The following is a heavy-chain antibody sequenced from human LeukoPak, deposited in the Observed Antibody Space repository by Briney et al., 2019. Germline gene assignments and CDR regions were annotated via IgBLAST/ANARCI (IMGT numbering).Heavy chain of an antibody. CDR3: ASHRRSHGSEY. J-gene: IGHJ4*02. CDR2: INDYTGDT. Sequence: SETLSLTCTVFGGSFTDYFWTWIRHSPGKGLEWIGEINDYTGDTKYNPSLNSRVSISLEKSKNQLSLELRSVTAADTAVYYCASHRRSHGSEYWGQGTLVTVSS. D-gene: IGHD3-10*01. V-gene: IGHV4-34*01. CDR1: GGSFTDYF.